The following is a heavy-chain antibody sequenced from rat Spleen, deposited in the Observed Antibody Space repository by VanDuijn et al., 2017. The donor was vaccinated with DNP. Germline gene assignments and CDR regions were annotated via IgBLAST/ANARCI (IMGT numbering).Heavy chain of an antibody. D-gene: IGHD1-2*01. J-gene: IGHJ4*01. Sequence: VQLKESGPGLVQPSQTLSLICTVSGFSLTDYSVHWVRQPPGKGLEWMGVMWSGGTTAYTSALKSRLSIGRDTSKSQVFLKMNSLQTEDTAIYYCTRDGSPYYSSYMDVMDAWGQGTSVTVSS. V-gene: IGHV2S63*01. CDR1: GFSLTDYS. CDR3: TRDGSPYYSSYMDVMDA. CDR2: MWSGGTT.